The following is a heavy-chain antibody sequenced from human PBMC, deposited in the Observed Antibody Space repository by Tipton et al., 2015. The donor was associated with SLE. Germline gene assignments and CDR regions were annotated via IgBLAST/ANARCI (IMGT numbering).Heavy chain of an antibody. CDR2: VYYSGST. D-gene: IGHD3-10*01. CDR1: GGSISRSSYY. Sequence: TLSLTCTVSGGSISRSSYYWAWIRQPPGKGLEWIGSVYYSGSTYYNPSLKSRVTISVDTSKNQFSLKLSSVTAADTAIYYCARPQARRGPFDSWGQGTLVTVSS. CDR3: ARPQARRGPFDS. J-gene: IGHJ4*02. V-gene: IGHV4-39*07.